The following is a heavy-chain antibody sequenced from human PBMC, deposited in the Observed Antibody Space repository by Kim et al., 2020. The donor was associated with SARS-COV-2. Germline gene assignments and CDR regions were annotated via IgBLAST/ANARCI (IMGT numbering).Heavy chain of an antibody. J-gene: IGHJ6*01. V-gene: IGHV4-34*01. D-gene: IGHD2-8*01. Sequence: SETLSLTCAVYGGSFSGYYWSWIRQPPGKGLEWIGEINHSGSTNYNPSLKSRVTISVDTSKNQFSLKLSSVTAADTAVYYCARGSGYCTNGVCYFSYYY. CDR1: GGSFSGYY. CDR3: ARGSGYCTNGVCYFSYYY. CDR2: INHSGST.